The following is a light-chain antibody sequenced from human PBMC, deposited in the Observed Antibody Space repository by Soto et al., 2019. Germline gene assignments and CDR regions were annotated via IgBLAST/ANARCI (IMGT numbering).Light chain of an antibody. J-gene: IGLJ1*01. CDR2: SNN. Sequence: QSVLTQPPSASGTPGQRVTISCSGSSSNIGSNTVNWYQQLPGTAPKLLIYSNNQRPSGVPDRFSGSKSGTSASLAISGLKVEDEADYYCCSSGGSPTYVFGTGTKVTVL. CDR1: SSNIGSNT. CDR3: CSSGGSPTYV. V-gene: IGLV1-44*01.